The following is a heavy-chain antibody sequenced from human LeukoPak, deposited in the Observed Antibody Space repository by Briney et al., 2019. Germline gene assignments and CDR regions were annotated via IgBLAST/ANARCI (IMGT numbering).Heavy chain of an antibody. V-gene: IGHV3-23*01. CDR1: GFSLSHYA. Sequence: PGGSLTLSCAASGFSLSHYAMNWVRQAPGKGLEWVSAISGSDDSPHYADSVKGRFTISRDNSKNTLYLQMDSLRADDTAVYYCASRPVPSLGPLDSWGQGTLVTVSS. CDR2: ISGSDDSP. CDR3: ASRPVPSLGPLDS. D-gene: IGHD2-2*01. J-gene: IGHJ4*02.